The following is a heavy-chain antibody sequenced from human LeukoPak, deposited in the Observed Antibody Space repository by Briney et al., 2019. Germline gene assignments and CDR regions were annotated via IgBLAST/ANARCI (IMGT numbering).Heavy chain of an antibody. J-gene: IGHJ6*03. CDR3: ARGKSSGWWFHYYYMDV. CDR2: MNPNSGNT. V-gene: IGHV1-8*01. D-gene: IGHD6-19*01. CDR1: GYTFTSYD. Sequence: ASVKVSCKASGYTFTSYDINWVRQATGQGLEWMGWMNPNSGNTGYAQKFRGRVTITRNTSISTAYMELSSLRSEDTAVYYCARGKSSGWWFHYYYMDVWGKGTTVTVSS.